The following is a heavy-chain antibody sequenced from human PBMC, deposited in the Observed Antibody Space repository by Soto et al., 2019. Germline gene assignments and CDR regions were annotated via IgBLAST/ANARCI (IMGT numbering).Heavy chain of an antibody. J-gene: IGHJ6*03. V-gene: IGHV4-34*01. D-gene: IGHD1-1*01. CDR1: GGSFSGYY. CDR3: ARGRNRELERGSYYYYYMDV. Sequence: QVQLQQWGAGLLKPSETLSLTCAVYGGSFSGYYWSWIRQPPGKGLEWMGEINDSGSTNYNPSLKSRVTISVDTSKNQFSLKLSSVTAADTAVYYCARGRNRELERGSYYYYYMDVWGKGTTVTVSS. CDR2: INDSGST.